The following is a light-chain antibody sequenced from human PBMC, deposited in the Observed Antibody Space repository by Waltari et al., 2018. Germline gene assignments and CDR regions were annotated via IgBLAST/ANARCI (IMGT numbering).Light chain of an antibody. Sequence: DIVMTQSPDSLALSLGERATINCKSSQSVLQSSNNKNYLAWYQQKPGQPPNLLIYWASTRESGVPDRFSGSGSGTDFTLTISSLQAEDVAVYYCQQYYNAPLTFGGGTKVEIK. J-gene: IGKJ4*01. CDR3: QQYYNAPLT. V-gene: IGKV4-1*01. CDR2: WAS. CDR1: QSVLQSSNNKNY.